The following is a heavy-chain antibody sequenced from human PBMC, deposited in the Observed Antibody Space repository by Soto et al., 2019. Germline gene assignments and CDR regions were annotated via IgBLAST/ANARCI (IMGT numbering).Heavy chain of an antibody. CDR2: ISSSGYI. CDR1: GFNFNSYT. D-gene: IGHD2-15*01. V-gene: IGHV3-21*01. CDR3: ARECSGGSCYPGMDV. Sequence: EVQLVESGGGLVKPGGSLRLSCAASGFNFNSYTINWVRQAPGKRLEWLSSISSSGYIFSTDSVRGRFTISRDNAKNSVYLQINSLRAEDTAVYFCARECSGGSCYPGMDVWGQGTTVTFSS. J-gene: IGHJ6*02.